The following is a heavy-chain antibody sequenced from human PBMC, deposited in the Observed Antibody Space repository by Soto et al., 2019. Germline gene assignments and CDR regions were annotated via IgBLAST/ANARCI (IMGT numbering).Heavy chain of an antibody. CDR3: AREVGYSSGLYSFDY. J-gene: IGHJ3*01. V-gene: IGHV3-23*01. CDR1: GFTFSTYD. CDR2: ISRSGISI. D-gene: IGHD6-25*01. Sequence: EVQLLESGGGLVQPGGSLRLSCAASGFTFSTYDINWVRQAPGKGLEWVSAISRSGISIYYADSVKGRFTISRDNSKNTPYLQMNSLRADDTAVSYCAREVGYSSGLYSFDYWGQGTMVTVSS.